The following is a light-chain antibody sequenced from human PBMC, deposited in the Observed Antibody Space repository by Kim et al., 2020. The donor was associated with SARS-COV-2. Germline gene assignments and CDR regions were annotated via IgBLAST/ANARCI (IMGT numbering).Light chain of an antibody. CDR2: ETS. J-gene: IGKJ1*01. Sequence: EIVLTQSPDSLSLLPGDTATLSCRASQSFGSHLTWYQHKPGQAPSLLIYETSIRATGIPARFNGSGSGTDFTLTISRLEPEDFAVYYCQRRGNWPRRFGQGTKVDIK. V-gene: IGKV3-11*01. CDR3: QRRGNWPRR. CDR1: QSFGSH.